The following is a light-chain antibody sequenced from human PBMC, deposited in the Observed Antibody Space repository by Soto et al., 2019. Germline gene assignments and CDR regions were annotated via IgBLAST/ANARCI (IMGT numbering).Light chain of an antibody. CDR2: NNN. CDR1: SSNIGRDT. V-gene: IGLV1-44*01. Sequence: QSVLTQPPSASGTPGQTVTISCSRGSSNIGRDTVNWYQQLPGTAPKLLIYNNNQRPSGVPDRFSGSKSGTSASLAISGLRSEDEAHYYCASWDDSLVEGVFGGGTKVTVL. J-gene: IGLJ3*02. CDR3: ASWDDSLVEGV.